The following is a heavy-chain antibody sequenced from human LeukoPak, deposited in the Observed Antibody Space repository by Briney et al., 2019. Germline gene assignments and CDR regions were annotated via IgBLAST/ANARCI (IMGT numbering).Heavy chain of an antibody. V-gene: IGHV1-69*05. CDR1: GGTFSSYA. CDR3: ARVGYYDSSGFPAYDY. J-gene: IGHJ4*02. Sequence: GASVKVSCKASGGTFSSYAISWVRQAPGQGLEWMGGIIPIFGTANYAQKFQGRVTMTRDTSISTAYMELSRLRSDDTAVYYCARVGYYDSSGFPAYDYWGQGTLVTVSS. CDR2: IIPIFGTA. D-gene: IGHD3-22*01.